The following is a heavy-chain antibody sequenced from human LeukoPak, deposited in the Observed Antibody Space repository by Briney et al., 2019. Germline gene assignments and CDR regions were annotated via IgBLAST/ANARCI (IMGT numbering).Heavy chain of an antibody. CDR3: ARVARSAGTSYWYFDM. D-gene: IGHD1-14*01. Sequence: GGSLRLSCAASGFTFSNYDMHWVRQATGKGLEWVSAIGSAGDTYYPGSVKGRFTISRENAKNSLHLQMDSLRAEDTAVYYCARVARSAGTSYWYFDMWGHGTLLTVSS. J-gene: IGHJ2*01. CDR2: IGSAGDT. V-gene: IGHV3-13*01. CDR1: GFTFSNYD.